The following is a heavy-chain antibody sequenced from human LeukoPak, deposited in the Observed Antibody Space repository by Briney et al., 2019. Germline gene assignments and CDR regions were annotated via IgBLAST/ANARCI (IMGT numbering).Heavy chain of an antibody. J-gene: IGHJ5*02. V-gene: IGHV1-46*01. CDR2: ISPSGGST. CDR3: ARDNSVRDEAWWFNP. D-gene: IGHD5-24*01. Sequence: ASVKVSCKAYGYTFSNYDITWVRQAPGQGPEWMGVISPSGGSTIYAQKFKGRVTLTRDMSTSTDYLELSSLRSEDTAVYYCARDNSVRDEAWWFNPWGQGTLVTVSS. CDR1: GYTFSNYD.